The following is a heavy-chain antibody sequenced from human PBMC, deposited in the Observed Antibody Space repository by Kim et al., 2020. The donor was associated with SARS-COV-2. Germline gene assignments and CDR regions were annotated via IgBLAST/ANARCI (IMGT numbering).Heavy chain of an antibody. CDR3: AKELSYIVVRWYFDL. D-gene: IGHD2-2*01. V-gene: IGHV3-30*02. Sequence: DSAKGRFTISRDNSNNTQYLQMNSVGAEDRAVYYCAKELSYIVVRWYFDLWGRGTLVTVSS. J-gene: IGHJ2*01.